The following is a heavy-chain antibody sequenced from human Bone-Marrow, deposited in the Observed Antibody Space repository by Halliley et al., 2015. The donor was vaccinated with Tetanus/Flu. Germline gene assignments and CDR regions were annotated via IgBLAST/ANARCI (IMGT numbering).Heavy chain of an antibody. CDR3: ARDRVIGTYYMKNNVPIPRVGYGMDV. D-gene: IGHD1-26*01. J-gene: IGHJ6*02. CDR1: GFTFSNYW. CDR2: IKEDGSQK. Sequence: SLRLSCTASGFTFSNYWMTWVRQAPGRGLEWVANIKEDGSQKFYVDSLKGRFTISRDNGENSVYLQMNSLRAEDTAVYFCARDRVIGTYYMKNNVPIPRVGYGMDVWGQGITVTVSS. V-gene: IGHV3-7*05.